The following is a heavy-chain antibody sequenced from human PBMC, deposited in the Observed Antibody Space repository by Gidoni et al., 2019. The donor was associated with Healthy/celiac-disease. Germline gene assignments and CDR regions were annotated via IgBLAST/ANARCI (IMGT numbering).Heavy chain of an antibody. CDR2: FDPEDGET. J-gene: IGHJ6*02. CDR3: ATGTTVTTKGYYYYYYGMDV. D-gene: IGHD4-4*01. V-gene: IGHV1-24*01. CDR1: GYTLPELS. Sequence: VQLVQSGAEVKKHGASVKVSCQVSGYTLPELSMHWVRQAPGKGLEWMGGFDPEDGETIYAQKFQGRVTMTEDTSTDTAYMELSSLRSEDTAVYYCATGTTVTTKGYYYYYYGMDVWGQGTTVTVSS.